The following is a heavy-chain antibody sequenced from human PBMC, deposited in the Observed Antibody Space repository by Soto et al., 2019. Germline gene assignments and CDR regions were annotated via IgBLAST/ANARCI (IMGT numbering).Heavy chain of an antibody. CDR3: ARENLSPIDYADY. CDR2: IIPIFGTA. D-gene: IGHD2-15*01. J-gene: IGHJ4*02. V-gene: IGHV1-69*06. CDR1: GGTFSSYA. Sequence: SVKVSCKASGGTFSSYAISWVRQAPGQGLEWMGGIIPIFGTANYAQKFQGRVTITADKSTSTAYMELSSLRSEDTAVYYCARENLSPIDYADYWGQGTLVTVSS.